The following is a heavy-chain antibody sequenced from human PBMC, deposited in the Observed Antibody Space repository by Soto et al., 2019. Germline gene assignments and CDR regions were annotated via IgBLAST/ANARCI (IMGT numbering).Heavy chain of an antibody. Sequence: ASVKVSCKASGYTFTNHDIHWVRQAPGQSLEWMGWINAGKGDTKYPQRFQGRVTITRDTSASTAYMELNSLRAEDTAVYYCAKIPPGYSYGYFYFDYWGQGTLVTVSS. CDR3: AKIPPGYSYGYFYFDY. V-gene: IGHV1-3*01. CDR1: GYTFTNHD. J-gene: IGHJ4*02. D-gene: IGHD5-18*01. CDR2: INAGKGDT.